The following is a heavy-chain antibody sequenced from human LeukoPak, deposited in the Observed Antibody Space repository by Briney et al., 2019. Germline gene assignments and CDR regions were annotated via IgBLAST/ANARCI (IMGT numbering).Heavy chain of an antibody. CDR3: ARASYYYDSSGYPGYYFDY. CDR1: GYIFTSYY. CDR2: INPNSGGT. D-gene: IGHD3-22*01. J-gene: IGHJ4*02. Sequence: GASVKVSCKASGYIFTSYYMHWVRQAPGQGLEWMGWINPNSGGTNYAQKFQGRVTMTRDTSISTAYMELSRLRSDDTAVYYCARASYYYDSSGYPGYYFDYWGQGTLVTVSS. V-gene: IGHV1-2*02.